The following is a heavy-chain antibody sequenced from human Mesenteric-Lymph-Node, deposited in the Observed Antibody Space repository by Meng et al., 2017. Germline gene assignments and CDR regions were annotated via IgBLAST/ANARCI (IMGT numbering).Heavy chain of an antibody. D-gene: IGHD3-10*02. J-gene: IGHJ4*02. V-gene: IGHV6-1*01. CDR2: TYYRSKYYN. CDR3: ARDWGDVRGGFDF. Sequence: QGQSHQSGPGLVKPSQTLSLTCAISGASVSSNSAAWNWIRQSPSRGLEWLGRTYYRSKYYNDYALSVKSRITINPDTSKNQFSLQLNSVTPEDTAIYYCARDWGDVRGGFDFWGQGTLVTVSS. CDR1: GASVSSNSAA.